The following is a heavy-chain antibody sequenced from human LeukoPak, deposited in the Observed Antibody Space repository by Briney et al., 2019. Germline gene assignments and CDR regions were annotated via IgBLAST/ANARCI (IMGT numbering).Heavy chain of an antibody. Sequence: SETLSLTCTVSGYSINSAFYWGWIRVPPGKGLEWIGSVIHRGTTYYNSSLKSRVTISIDTSKNQFSLKLNSLTAEDTAMYYCVRDGYYGSGSPGWFGPWGPGTLVIVSA. CDR3: VRDGYYGSGSPGWFGP. V-gene: IGHV4-38-2*02. CDR2: VIHRGTT. D-gene: IGHD3-10*01. J-gene: IGHJ5*02. CDR1: GYSINSAFY.